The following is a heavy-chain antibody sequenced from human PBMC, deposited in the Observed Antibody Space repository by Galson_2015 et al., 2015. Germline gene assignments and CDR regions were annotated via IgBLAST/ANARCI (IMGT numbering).Heavy chain of an antibody. Sequence: SLRLSCAASGFTFSSYGVSWVRQTPGKGLEWVSTISGSGGSKHYADSVKGRFTISRDNSKNTLFLQMSSLRAEDTAVYYCAKGFDFWSGLYYFDYWGQGTLV. CDR2: ISGSGGSK. D-gene: IGHD3-3*01. V-gene: IGHV3-23*01. CDR1: GFTFSSYG. CDR3: AKGFDFWSGLYYFDY. J-gene: IGHJ4*02.